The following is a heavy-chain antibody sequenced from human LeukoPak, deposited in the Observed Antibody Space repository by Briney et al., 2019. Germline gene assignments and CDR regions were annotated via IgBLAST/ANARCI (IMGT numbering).Heavy chain of an antibody. V-gene: IGHV4-59*08. CDR3: ARHRQYDADAFDV. Sequence: SETLSLTCTVSGGSISSYYWNWIRQPPGKALEWIGYVSYSGSTKYSPSLKSRVTMSVDTSKNQFSLNLRSVTAADTAVYYCARHRQYDADAFDVWGQGTVVPVSS. J-gene: IGHJ3*01. CDR1: GGSISSYY. CDR2: VSYSGST. D-gene: IGHD2/OR15-2a*01.